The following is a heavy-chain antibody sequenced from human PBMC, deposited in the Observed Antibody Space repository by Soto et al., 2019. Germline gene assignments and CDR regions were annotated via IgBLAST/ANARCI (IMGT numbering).Heavy chain of an antibody. Sequence: QVQLVQSGAEVKKPGASVKVSCKASGYTFTSYGISWVRQAPGQGLEWMGWISAYNGNTNYAQKLQGRVTMTTDTSTSTAYRELRSLRSDDTAVYYCARGKGYCTGGSCYLGGGYFYYGMDVWGQGTTVTVSS. D-gene: IGHD2-15*01. V-gene: IGHV1-18*01. J-gene: IGHJ6*02. CDR3: ARGKGYCTGGSCYLGGGYFYYGMDV. CDR1: GYTFTSYG. CDR2: ISAYNGNT.